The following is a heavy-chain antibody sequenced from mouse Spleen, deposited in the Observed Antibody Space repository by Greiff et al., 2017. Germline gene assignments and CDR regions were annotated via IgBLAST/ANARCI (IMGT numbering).Heavy chain of an antibody. V-gene: IGHV14-4*01. CDR1: GFHIKDDY. CDR3: TWEDRSYAMDY. CDR2: IDPENGDT. D-gene: IGHD2-14*01. Sequence: DVQLQESGAELVRPGASVKLSCTASGFHIKDDYMHWVTPRPAQGLAWIGWIDPENGDTEYASKFQGKATITADTSSNTAYLQLSSLTSEDTAVYYCTWEDRSYAMDYWGQGTSVTVSS. J-gene: IGHJ4*01.